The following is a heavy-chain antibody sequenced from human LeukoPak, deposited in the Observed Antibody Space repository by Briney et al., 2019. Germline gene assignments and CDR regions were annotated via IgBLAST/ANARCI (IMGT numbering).Heavy chain of an antibody. J-gene: IGHJ3*02. Sequence: GGSLRLSCAASGFTFSDYYMSWIRQAPGKGLEWVSYISSSGSTIYYADSVKGRFTISRDNAKNSLYLQMNSLRAEDTAVYYCAKMYYYDSSGYLDAFDIWGQGTMVTVSS. CDR1: GFTFSDYY. CDR2: ISSSGSTI. CDR3: AKMYYYDSSGYLDAFDI. V-gene: IGHV3-11*01. D-gene: IGHD3-22*01.